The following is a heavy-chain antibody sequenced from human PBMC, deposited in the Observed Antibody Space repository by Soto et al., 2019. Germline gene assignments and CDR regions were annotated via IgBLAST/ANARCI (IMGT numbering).Heavy chain of an antibody. D-gene: IGHD1-26*01. J-gene: IGHJ4*02. Sequence: ASVKVSCQASGYTFTRYGISRVRLDPGRGLELMGWISGYNGNTNYAQKRQGRVTMTTATSTSTVYMELRSLRSDDTAVYYCARDRTWSYTKPFDYWGQGTLVTVSS. CDR2: ISGYNGNT. CDR1: GYTFTRYG. V-gene: IGHV1-18*04. CDR3: ARDRTWSYTKPFDY.